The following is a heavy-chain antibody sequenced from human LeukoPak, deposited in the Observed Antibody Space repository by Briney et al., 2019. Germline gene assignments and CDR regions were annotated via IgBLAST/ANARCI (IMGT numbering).Heavy chain of an antibody. J-gene: IGHJ4*02. CDR2: INPNSGGT. Sequence: ASVKVSCKASGYTFTGYYMHWVRQAPGQGPEWMGWINPNSGGTNYAQKFQGRVTMTRDTSISTAYMELSRLRSDDTAVYYCAGPAGGYYDSSGYYYGTFDYWGQGTLVTVSS. V-gene: IGHV1-2*02. CDR3: AGPAGGYYDSSGYYYGTFDY. CDR1: GYTFTGYY. D-gene: IGHD3-22*01.